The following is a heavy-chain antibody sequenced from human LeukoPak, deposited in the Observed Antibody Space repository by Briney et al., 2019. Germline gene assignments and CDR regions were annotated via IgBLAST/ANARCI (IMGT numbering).Heavy chain of an antibody. CDR1: GGSLTDYY. V-gene: IGHV4-34*01. CDR3: VRDTGEY. J-gene: IGHJ4*02. D-gene: IGHD3-16*01. Sequence: PSETLSLACGVYGGSLTDYYWTWIRQPPGKGLEWIGEINHRGRTDYNPSLKSRVAISIDTSKNQFSLNLTSVTAADTAVYFCVRDTGEYWGPGTLVTVSS. CDR2: INHRGRT.